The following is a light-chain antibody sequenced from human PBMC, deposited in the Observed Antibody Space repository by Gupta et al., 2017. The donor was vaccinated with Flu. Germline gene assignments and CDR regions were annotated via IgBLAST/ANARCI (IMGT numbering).Light chain of an antibody. CDR3: QQRSNWPLFS. Sequence: EIVLTQSPATLSLSPGERATLSCRASQSVSFYLAWYQQKPGQAPTLLIYNTTNRATGTPARFSGSGAGADFTLTIRSIEPDDCAVYYCQQRSNWPLFSFGQGTKLEIK. CDR2: NTT. V-gene: IGKV3D-11*02. J-gene: IGKJ2*03. CDR1: QSVSFY.